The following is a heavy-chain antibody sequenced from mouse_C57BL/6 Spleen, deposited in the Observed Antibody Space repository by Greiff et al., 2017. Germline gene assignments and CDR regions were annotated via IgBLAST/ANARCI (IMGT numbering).Heavy chain of an antibody. V-gene: IGHV14-4*01. Sequence: VQLKESGAELVRPGASVKLSCTASGFNIKDDYMHWVKQRPEQGLEWIGWIDPENGDTEYASQFQGKATITADTSSNTAYLQLSSLTSEDTAVYYCTAYSNYVAWFAYWGQGTLVTVSA. CDR2: IDPENGDT. J-gene: IGHJ3*01. CDR1: GFNIKDDY. D-gene: IGHD2-5*01. CDR3: TAYSNYVAWFAY.